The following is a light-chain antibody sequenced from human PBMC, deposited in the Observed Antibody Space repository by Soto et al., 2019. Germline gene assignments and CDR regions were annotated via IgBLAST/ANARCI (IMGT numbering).Light chain of an antibody. CDR3: SSYTSSSTV. CDR1: SSDVGGYNS. Sequence: QSALTQPASVSGSPGQSITISCTGTSSDVGGYNSVSWYQQHPGKAPKLMIYDVSNRPSGVSNRFSGSKSGNTASLTISGLQAEDEADYSCSSYTSSSTVFAGGTKVTVL. V-gene: IGLV2-14*03. CDR2: DVS. J-gene: IGLJ3*02.